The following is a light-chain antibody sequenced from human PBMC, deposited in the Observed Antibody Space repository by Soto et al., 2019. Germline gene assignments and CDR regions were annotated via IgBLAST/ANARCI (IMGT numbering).Light chain of an antibody. J-gene: IGKJ1*01. CDR2: GAS. CDR1: QSVSSSY. Sequence: EIVLTQSPGTLSLSPGERATLSCRASQSVSSSYLAWYQQKPGQAPRLLIYGASSRATGIPDRFSGSGSGTDFTLTISRLEPEDLVVYYCQQYGSSPQTFGQGTKVEIK. V-gene: IGKV3-20*01. CDR3: QQYGSSPQT.